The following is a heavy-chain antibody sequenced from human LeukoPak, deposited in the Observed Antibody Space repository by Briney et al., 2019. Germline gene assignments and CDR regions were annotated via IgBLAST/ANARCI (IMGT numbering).Heavy chain of an antibody. Sequence: PSETLSLTCAVYGGSFSGYYWSWIRQPPGKGLEWIGEMNHSGSTNYNPSLKSRVTISVDTSKNQFSLKLSSVTAADTAVYYCARGEYDILTGYYLFDYWGQGTLVTVSS. CDR1: GGSFSGYY. D-gene: IGHD3-9*01. CDR2: MNHSGST. V-gene: IGHV4-34*01. CDR3: ARGEYDILTGYYLFDY. J-gene: IGHJ4*02.